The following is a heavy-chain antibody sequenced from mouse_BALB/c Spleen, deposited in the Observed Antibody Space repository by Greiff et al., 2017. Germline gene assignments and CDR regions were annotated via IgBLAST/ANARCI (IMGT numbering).Heavy chain of an antibody. Sequence: EVKVVESGGDLVKPGGSLKLSCAASGFTFSSYGMSWVRQTPDKRLEWVATISSGGSYTYYPDSMKGQFIISRENAKNTLYLQMSSLETEDTAMYYCARPYDYWGQGTTLTVSS. CDR2: ISSGGSYT. V-gene: IGHV5-6*01. J-gene: IGHJ2*01. CDR1: GFTFSSYG. CDR3: ARPYDY.